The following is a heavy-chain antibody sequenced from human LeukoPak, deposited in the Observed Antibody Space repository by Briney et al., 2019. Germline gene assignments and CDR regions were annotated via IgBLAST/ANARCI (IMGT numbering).Heavy chain of an antibody. Sequence: SETLSLTCAVSGASISGSGYYWGWIRQPPGKGLEWIGNIYYSGSTYYNASLQSRVTISIDMSKNEFSLRLNSVTAADTAMYYCAKSGGYGLIDYWGQGTLVTVSS. V-gene: IGHV4-39*01. CDR2: IYYSGST. D-gene: IGHD1-26*01. CDR1: GASISGSGYY. J-gene: IGHJ4*02. CDR3: AKSGGYGLIDY.